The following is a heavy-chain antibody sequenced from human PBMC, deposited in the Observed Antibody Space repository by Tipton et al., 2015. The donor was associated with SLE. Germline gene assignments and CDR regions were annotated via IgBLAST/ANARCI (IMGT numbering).Heavy chain of an antibody. CDR3: VSPSGRDRLEYLQH. J-gene: IGHJ1*01. V-gene: IGHV5-51*03. Sequence: QSGAEVKKPGESLKISCKGSGYSFSTNWIGWVRQMPGKGLEWMGIIYPGDSDTRYSPSFQGQVTISVDKSISTVYLRWSSLKASDTAMYYCVSPSGRDRLEYLQHWGQGALVTVSS. CDR2: IYPGDSDT. CDR1: GYSFSTNW.